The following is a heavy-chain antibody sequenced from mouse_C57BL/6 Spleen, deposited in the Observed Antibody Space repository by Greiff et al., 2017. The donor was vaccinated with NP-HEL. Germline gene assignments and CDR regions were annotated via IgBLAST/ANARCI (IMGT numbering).Heavy chain of an antibody. CDR2: IRNKANGYTT. Sequence: EVKLVESGGGLVQPGGSLSLSCAASGFTFTDYYMSWVRQPPGKALEWLGFIRNKANGYTTEYSASVKGRFTISRDNSQSILYLQMNARRAEDSATYYCARYDYDGCAYWGQGTLVTVSA. CDR1: GFTFTDYY. CDR3: ARYDYDGCAY. J-gene: IGHJ3*01. V-gene: IGHV7-3*01. D-gene: IGHD2-4*01.